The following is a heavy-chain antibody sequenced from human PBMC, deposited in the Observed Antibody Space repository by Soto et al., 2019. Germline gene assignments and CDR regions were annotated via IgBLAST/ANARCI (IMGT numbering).Heavy chain of an antibody. CDR1: GYTFTSYA. CDR2: INAGNGNT. Sequence: QVQLVQSGAEVTKPGASVKVSCKASGYTFTSYAMHWVRQAPGHRLEWMGWINAGNGNTKYSQKFQGRVTITRDTSASTAYMELSSLRSEDTAVYYCARGSRGIGGSNCVYWGQGSLVTVSS. V-gene: IGHV1-3*01. D-gene: IGHD3-16*01. J-gene: IGHJ4*02. CDR3: ARGSRGIGGSNCVY.